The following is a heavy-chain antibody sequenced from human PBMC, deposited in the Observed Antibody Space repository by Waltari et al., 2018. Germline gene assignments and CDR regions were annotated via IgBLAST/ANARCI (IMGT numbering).Heavy chain of an antibody. V-gene: IGHV4-38-2*01. Sequence: QVQLQESGPGLVKPSETLSLTCAVSGYSISSGYYWGWSRQPPGKGLEWIGSIYHSGSTYYNPSLKSRVTISVDTSKNQFSLKLSSVTAADTAVYYCASPPGGEEERAYAFDIWGQGTMVTVSS. J-gene: IGHJ3*02. D-gene: IGHD3-16*01. CDR1: GYSISSGYY. CDR2: IYHSGST. CDR3: ASPPGGEEERAYAFDI.